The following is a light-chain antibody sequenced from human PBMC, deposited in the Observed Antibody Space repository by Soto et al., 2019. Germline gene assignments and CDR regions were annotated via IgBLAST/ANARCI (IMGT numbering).Light chain of an antibody. V-gene: IGKV1-8*01. CDR3: QQYYSYPWT. CDR2: AAS. J-gene: IGKJ1*01. CDR1: QGISSY. Sequence: AIRITHSPSSLSASTGDRVTITCRSSQGISSYLAWYQQKPGKAPKLLIYAASTLQSGVPSRFSGSGSGTDFTLTISCLQSEDFATYYCQQYYSYPWTFGQGTKVDI.